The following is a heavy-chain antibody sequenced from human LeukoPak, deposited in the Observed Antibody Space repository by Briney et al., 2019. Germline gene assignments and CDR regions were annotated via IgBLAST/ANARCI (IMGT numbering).Heavy chain of an antibody. Sequence: PGGSLRLSCAASGFTFSSYWMHWVRQVPGKGLVWVSRINDDGSFTTYADSVKGRFTISRDNAKNTLYLQMNSLRAEDTAVYYCAREILEPGKTLTYWGQGSLITVSS. D-gene: IGHD1-14*01. CDR1: GFTFSSYW. J-gene: IGHJ4*02. CDR3: AREILEPGKTLTY. V-gene: IGHV3-74*03. CDR2: INDDGSFT.